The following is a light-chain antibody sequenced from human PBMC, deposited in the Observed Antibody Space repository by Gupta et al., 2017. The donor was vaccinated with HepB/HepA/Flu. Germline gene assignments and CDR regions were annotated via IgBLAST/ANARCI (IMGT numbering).Light chain of an antibody. V-gene: IGKV2-30*02. J-gene: IGKJ2*01. CDR2: QFS. CDR3: RQDPHSPHT. CDR1: QSLVQSNGNTY. Sequence: VLLPQSPLSLPVPLGQPASISCTSSQSLVQSNGNTYLDWFQQRPRQSPRRLMYQFSKRDSGVPDRFSGSGSGTDFTLKISRVEAEDAGIYYCRQDPHSPHTFGQGTKLEIK.